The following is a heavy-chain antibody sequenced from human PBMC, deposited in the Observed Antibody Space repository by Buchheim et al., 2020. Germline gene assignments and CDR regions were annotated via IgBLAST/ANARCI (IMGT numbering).Heavy chain of an antibody. V-gene: IGHV4-30-4*01. CDR1: GGSINNYY. CDR2: IYYSGST. CDR3: ARGLWFGELFLGYWFDP. D-gene: IGHD3-10*01. J-gene: IGHJ5*02. Sequence: QVQLQESGPGLLKPSETLSLTCTVSGGSINNYYWSWIRQPPGKGLEWIGYIYYSGSTYYNPSLKSRVTISVDTSKNQFSLKLSSVTAADTAVYYCARGLWFGELFLGYWFDPWGQGTL.